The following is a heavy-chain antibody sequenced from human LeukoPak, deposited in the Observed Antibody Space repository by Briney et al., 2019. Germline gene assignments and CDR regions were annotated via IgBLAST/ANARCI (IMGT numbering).Heavy chain of an antibody. V-gene: IGHV4-59*11. CDR2: IYYSGST. J-gene: IGHJ5*02. CDR1: GGSISSHY. CDR3: ARLSAMAEA. Sequence: PSETLSLTCTVSGGSISSHYWSWIRQPPGKGLEWIGYIYYSGSTNYNPSLKSRVTISVDTSKNQFSLKLSSVTAADTAVYYCARLSAMAEAWGQGTPVTVSS. D-gene: IGHD2-2*01.